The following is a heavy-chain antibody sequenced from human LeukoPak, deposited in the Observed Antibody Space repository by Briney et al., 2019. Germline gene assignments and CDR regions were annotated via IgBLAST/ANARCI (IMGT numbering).Heavy chain of an antibody. Sequence: GGSLRLSCAASGFTFSSYAMHWVRQAPGKGLEWVAVISYDGSNKYYADSVKGRFTISRDNSKNTLYLQMNSLRAEDTAVYYCARDLGQHCTSSTCYALGYAFDIWGQGTMVTVSS. J-gene: IGHJ3*02. CDR2: ISYDGSNK. D-gene: IGHD2-2*01. V-gene: IGHV3-30-3*01. CDR3: ARDLGQHCTSSTCYALGYAFDI. CDR1: GFTFSSYA.